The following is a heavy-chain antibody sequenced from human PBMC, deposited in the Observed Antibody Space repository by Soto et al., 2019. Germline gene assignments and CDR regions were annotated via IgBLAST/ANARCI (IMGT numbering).Heavy chain of an antibody. Sequence: QVQLVQSGAEVKKPGASVKVSCKASGYTFTSYYMHWVRQAPGQGLEWMGIINPSGGSTSYAQKSQGRVTMTRDTSTSTVYMELSSLRSEDTAVYYCSREGPGIAVAGPQDYWGQGNLVTVSS. J-gene: IGHJ4*02. D-gene: IGHD6-19*01. CDR3: SREGPGIAVAGPQDY. CDR1: GYTFTSYY. V-gene: IGHV1-46*01. CDR2: INPSGGST.